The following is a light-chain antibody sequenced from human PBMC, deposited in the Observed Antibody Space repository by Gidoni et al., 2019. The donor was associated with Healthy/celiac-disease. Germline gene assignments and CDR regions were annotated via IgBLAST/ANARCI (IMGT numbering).Light chain of an antibody. V-gene: IGKV1-33*01. CDR3: QQYDNLPPLT. CDR2: DAS. Sequence: IRMTRPPSSLSASVGDRVTITGQASQDISNYLNWYQQKPGKAPKLLIYDASNLETGVPSRFSGSGSGTDFTFTISSLQPEDIATYYCQQYDNLPPLTFGGGTKVEIK. J-gene: IGKJ4*01. CDR1: QDISNY.